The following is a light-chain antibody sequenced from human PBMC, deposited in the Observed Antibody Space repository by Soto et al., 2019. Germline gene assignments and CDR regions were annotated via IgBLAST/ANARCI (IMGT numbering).Light chain of an antibody. V-gene: IGLV7-43*01. CDR1: TGAVTSGHY. J-gene: IGLJ3*02. Sequence: QTVVPQEPSLTVSPGGTVTLTCASSTGAVTSGHYANWIQQRPGQTPRALIHSTSTKHSWTPARISGSLVGDKAALTLSGVRPEDEADYYCLLYYAGVQVFGGGTKLTVL. CDR2: STS. CDR3: LLYYAGVQV.